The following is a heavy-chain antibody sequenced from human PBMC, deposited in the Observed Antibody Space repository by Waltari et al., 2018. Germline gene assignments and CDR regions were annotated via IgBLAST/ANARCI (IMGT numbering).Heavy chain of an antibody. J-gene: IGHJ4*02. D-gene: IGHD3-10*01. CDR1: GGSISSYY. Sequence: QVQLQESGPGLVKPSETLSLTCTVSGGSISSYYWSWIRQPPGKGLEWIGYIYYSGSTNYNPSLKSRVTISVDTSKNQFSLKLSSVTAADTAVYYCARAKGSGTNWSFDYWGQGTLVTVSS. V-gene: IGHV4-59*01. CDR3: ARAKGSGTNWSFDY. CDR2: IYYSGST.